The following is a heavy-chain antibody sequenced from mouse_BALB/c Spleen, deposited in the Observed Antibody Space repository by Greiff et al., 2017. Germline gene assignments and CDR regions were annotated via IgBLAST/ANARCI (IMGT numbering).Heavy chain of an antibody. V-gene: IGHV1-7*01. J-gene: IGHJ2*01. CDR3: ARGDYGNYEDY. D-gene: IGHD2-1*01. Sequence: VQLQQPGAELVKPGASVKLSCKASGYTFTSYWMHWVKQRPGQGLEWIGYINPSTGYTEYNQKFKDKATLTADKSSSTAYMQLSSLTSEDSAVYYWARGDYGNYEDYWGQGTTLTVSS. CDR1: GYTFTSYW. CDR2: INPSTGYT.